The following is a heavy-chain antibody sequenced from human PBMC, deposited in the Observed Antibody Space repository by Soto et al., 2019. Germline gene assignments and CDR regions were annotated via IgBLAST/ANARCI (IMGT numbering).Heavy chain of an antibody. J-gene: IGHJ6*02. CDR1: GGNPSNSA. Sequence: QVQLVQSGAEVKKPGSSVKVSCKASGGNPSNSAISWVRQAPGQGPEWMGGIIPVFGIVNYAQKFQGRVTITADEGTNTAHMELSRLRSEDTAMYYCATGRIVVVGSSAYYGMDVWGQGTTVTVSS. CDR2: IIPVFGIV. CDR3: ATGRIVVVGSSAYYGMDV. V-gene: IGHV1-69*01. D-gene: IGHD3-22*01.